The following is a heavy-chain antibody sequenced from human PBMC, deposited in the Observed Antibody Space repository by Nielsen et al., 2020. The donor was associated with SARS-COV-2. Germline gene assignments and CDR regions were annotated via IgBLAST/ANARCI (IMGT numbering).Heavy chain of an antibody. Sequence: GESLKISCAASGFTVSSNYMSWVRQAPGKGLEWVSVIYSGGSTYYADSVKGRFTISRDNSKNTLYLQMNSLRAEDTAVYYCAGNWNYVGGAFDIRGQGTMVTVSS. CDR3: AGNWNYVGGAFDI. D-gene: IGHD1-7*01. CDR1: GFTVSSNY. V-gene: IGHV3-66*01. J-gene: IGHJ3*02. CDR2: IYSGGST.